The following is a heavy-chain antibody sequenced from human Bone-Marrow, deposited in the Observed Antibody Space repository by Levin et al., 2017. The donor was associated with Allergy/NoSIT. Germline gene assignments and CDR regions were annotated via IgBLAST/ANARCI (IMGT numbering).Heavy chain of an antibody. CDR2: ISSEDNT. J-gene: IGHJ3*02. Sequence: QPGGSLRLSCAASGFTISSNYVNWVRQAPGKGLEWVSLISSEDNTYYADSVRGRFTISRDHSRDTLYLQMNILRAEDTAVYYCATSLHYDILTGSPQDAFDIWGQGTMVTVSS. D-gene: IGHD3-9*01. CDR3: ATSLHYDILTGSPQDAFDI. V-gene: IGHV3-53*01. CDR1: GFTISSNY.